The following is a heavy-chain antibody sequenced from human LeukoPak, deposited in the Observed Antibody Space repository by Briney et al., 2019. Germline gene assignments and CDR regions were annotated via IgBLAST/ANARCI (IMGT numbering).Heavy chain of an antibody. V-gene: IGHV1-69*05. CDR3: ARGGVAADVPIDY. CDR1: GGTFSSYA. CDR2: IIPIFGTA. Sequence: SVKVSCRASGGTFSSYAISWVRQAPGQGLEWMGGIIPIFGTANYAQKFQGRVTITTDESTSTAYMELSSLRSEDTAVYYCARGGVAADVPIDYWGQGTLVTVSS. J-gene: IGHJ4*02. D-gene: IGHD2-15*01.